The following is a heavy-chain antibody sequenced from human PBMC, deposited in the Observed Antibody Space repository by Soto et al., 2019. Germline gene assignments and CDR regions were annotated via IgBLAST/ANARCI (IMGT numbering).Heavy chain of an antibody. Sequence: SQTLSLTCVISGDTVSSGNAAWNWIRQSPSSGLQWLGRTFFRSKWHTDYAVSLRGRVTITADTSKNQFSLQLESVTPEDTAVYYCAVTSNGHYRNYSGIDVWGQGITVTVYS. CDR3: AVTSNGHYRNYSGIDV. J-gene: IGHJ6*02. D-gene: IGHD1-26*01. CDR2: TFFRSKWHT. V-gene: IGHV6-1*01. CDR1: GDTVSSGNAA.